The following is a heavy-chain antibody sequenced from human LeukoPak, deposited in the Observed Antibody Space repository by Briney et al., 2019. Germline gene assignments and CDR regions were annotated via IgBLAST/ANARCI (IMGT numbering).Heavy chain of an antibody. CDR3: AKASIYQLPDY. CDR1: GSTFSNYG. CDR2: ISYDGSNK. J-gene: IGHJ4*02. Sequence: GGSLRLSCAASGSTFSNYGMHWVRQAPGKGLEWVAVISYDGSNKYYVDSVKGRFTISRDNSKNTLHLQMNTLRNEDTAVYYCAKASIYQLPDYWGQGTLVTVSS. V-gene: IGHV3-30*18. D-gene: IGHD2-2*01.